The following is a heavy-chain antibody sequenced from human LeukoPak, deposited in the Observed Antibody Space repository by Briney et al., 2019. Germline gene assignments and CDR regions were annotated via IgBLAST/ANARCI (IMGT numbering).Heavy chain of an antibody. CDR2: TYYSGST. V-gene: IGHV4-30-4*08. D-gene: IGHD3-3*01. Sequence: PSETLSLTCTVSGGSISSGDYYWSWIRQPPGKGLEWIGYTYYSGSTYYNPSLKSRVTISVDTSKNQFSLKLSSVTAADTAVYYCARAGSGDFWSGYPGYMDVWGKGTTVTVSS. CDR3: ARAGSGDFWSGYPGYMDV. J-gene: IGHJ6*03. CDR1: GGSISSGDYY.